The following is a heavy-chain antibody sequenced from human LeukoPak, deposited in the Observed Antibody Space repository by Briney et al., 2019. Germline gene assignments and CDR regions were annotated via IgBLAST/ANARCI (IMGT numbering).Heavy chain of an antibody. CDR1: GFSFSSYW. CDR3: TRDIAVAGTLDY. CDR2: IKQDGSEK. Sequence: GGSLRHSCAASGFSFSSYWMSWVRQAPGKGLEWVANIKQDGSEKYYVDSVKGRFTISRDNARNSLFLQMNSLRAEDTAVYYCTRDIAVAGTLDYWGQGTLVTVSS. J-gene: IGHJ4*02. V-gene: IGHV3-7*01. D-gene: IGHD6-19*01.